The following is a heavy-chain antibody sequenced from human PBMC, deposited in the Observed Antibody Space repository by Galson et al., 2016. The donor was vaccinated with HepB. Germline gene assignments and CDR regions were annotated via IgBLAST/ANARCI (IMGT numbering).Heavy chain of an antibody. J-gene: IGHJ4*02. D-gene: IGHD2-2*02. CDR3: ARALPYTVVPDY. CDR2: ISGTNSYT. Sequence: SLRLSCAVSGFTFRDYYMTWIRRAPGKGLEWISYISGTNSYTKYADFLKGRFTMSRENDKNSLFLQMNSLRAEDTAVYYCARALPYTVVPDYWGQGTLVTVST. V-gene: IGHV3-11*06. CDR1: GFTFRDYY.